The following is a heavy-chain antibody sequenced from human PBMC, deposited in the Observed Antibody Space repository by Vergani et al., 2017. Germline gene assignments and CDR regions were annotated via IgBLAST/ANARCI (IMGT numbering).Heavy chain of an antibody. V-gene: IGHV5-51*01. D-gene: IGHD1-1*01. CDR3: ERHTTDTDS. Sequence: EVELVQSGPEMRKPGESLKISCKGSEYSFGNYWIGWVRQMPGKGLEWMGIIYPADSDNRYSPSFQGQVTISADKSISTAFLQWDSLKASDTALYYCERHTTDTDSWGQGTLVTVSS. CDR2: IYPADSDN. CDR1: EYSFGNYW. J-gene: IGHJ4*02.